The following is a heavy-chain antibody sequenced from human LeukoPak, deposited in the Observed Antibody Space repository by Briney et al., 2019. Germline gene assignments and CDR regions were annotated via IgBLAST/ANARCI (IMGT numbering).Heavy chain of an antibody. CDR3: ARDDDTSGHYSYFGY. Sequence: PGGSLRLSCAGSAFTFSQFGISWVRQAPGKGLEWVSGIWHDGSKEYYAECVKGRFTVSRDNSKKTVYLQMNSLRAEDTAVYYCARDDDTSGHYSYFGYWGQGTLVTVSS. CDR1: AFTFSQFG. V-gene: IGHV3-33*07. D-gene: IGHD3-22*01. J-gene: IGHJ4*02. CDR2: IWHDGSKE.